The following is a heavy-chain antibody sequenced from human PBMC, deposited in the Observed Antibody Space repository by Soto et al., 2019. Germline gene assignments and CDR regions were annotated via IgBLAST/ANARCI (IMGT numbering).Heavy chain of an antibody. V-gene: IGHV4-34*01. D-gene: IGHD1-26*01. Sequence: PSETLSLTCAVYGGSLSGYYWSWIRQPPGKALEWIGEFNHSGDTNSNPSLKSRVTISADTSKNQVFLNLSSVTAADTAMYYCARHHVRGRTIAGAAEFWGKGTLVTVSS. CDR1: GGSLSGYY. J-gene: IGHJ4*02. CDR3: ARHHVRGRTIAGAAEF. CDR2: FNHSGDT.